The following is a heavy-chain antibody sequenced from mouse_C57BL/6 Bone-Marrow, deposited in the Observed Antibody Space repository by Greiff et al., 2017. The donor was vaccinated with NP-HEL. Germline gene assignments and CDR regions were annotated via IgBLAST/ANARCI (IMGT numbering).Heavy chain of an antibody. J-gene: IGHJ3*01. CDR1: GFNIKNTY. Sequence: EVKLMESVAELVRPGASVKLSCTASGFNIKNTYMHWVKQRPEQGLEWIGRIDPANGDTKYAPKFQGKATITADTSSNTAYLQLSSLTSEDTAIYYCARGFYSIAWFAYWGQGTLVTVSA. CDR3: ARGFYSIAWFAY. V-gene: IGHV14-3*01. CDR2: IDPANGDT. D-gene: IGHD2-5*01.